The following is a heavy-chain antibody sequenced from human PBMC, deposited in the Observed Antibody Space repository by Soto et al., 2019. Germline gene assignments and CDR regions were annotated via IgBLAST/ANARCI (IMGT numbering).Heavy chain of an antibody. CDR2: ISAYNGNT. V-gene: IGHV1-18*04. Sequence: ASVKVSCKASGYTFTSYGISWVRQAPGQGLEWMGWISAYNGNTNYAQKLQGRVTMTRNTSISTAYMELSSLRSEDTAVYYCARGLLGHDAFDIWGQGTMVTVSS. D-gene: IGHD7-27*01. CDR1: GYTFTSYG. J-gene: IGHJ3*02. CDR3: ARGLLGHDAFDI.